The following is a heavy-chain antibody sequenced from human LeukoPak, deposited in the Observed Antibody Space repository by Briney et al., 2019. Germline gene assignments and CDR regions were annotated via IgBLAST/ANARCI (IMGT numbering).Heavy chain of an antibody. CDR1: GFTFSSYA. J-gene: IGHJ4*02. CDR2: ISYDGSNK. D-gene: IGHD2-2*01. V-gene: IGHV3-30*01. CDR3: ARDALGYCSSTSCYYFDY. Sequence: GGSLRLSCAASGFTFSSYAMHWVRQAPGKGLEWVAVISYDGSNKYYADSVKGRFTISRDNSKNTLYLQMNSLRAEDTAVYYCARDALGYCSSTSCYYFDYGVQGTLVTVSS.